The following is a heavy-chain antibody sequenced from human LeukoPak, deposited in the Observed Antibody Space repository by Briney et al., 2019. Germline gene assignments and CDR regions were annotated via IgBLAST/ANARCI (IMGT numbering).Heavy chain of an antibody. D-gene: IGHD1-14*01. CDR2: ISGSGGST. CDR1: GFTFSSYG. Sequence: GGSLRLSCAASGFTFSSYGMSWVRQAPGKGLEWVSAISGSGGSTYYADSVKGRFTISRDNSKNTLYLQMNSLRAEDTAVYYCARRAGIYSHPYDYWGQGTLVTVSS. CDR3: ARRAGIYSHPYDY. V-gene: IGHV3-23*01. J-gene: IGHJ4*02.